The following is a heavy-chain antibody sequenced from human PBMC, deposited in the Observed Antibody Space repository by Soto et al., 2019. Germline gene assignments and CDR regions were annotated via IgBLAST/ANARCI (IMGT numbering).Heavy chain of an antibody. CDR3: ARRSPITMIIET. CDR1: GFTFSGYT. D-gene: IGHD3-22*01. V-gene: IGHV3-30*03. Sequence: GGSLRLSCAASGFTFSGYTMHWVRQAPGKGLEWVAGISFDGSNKYYADSVKDRFTISRDNSKNTVYVQMNSVRTEDTAVYYCARRSPITMIIETWGQGTLVTVSS. CDR2: ISFDGSNK. J-gene: IGHJ5*02.